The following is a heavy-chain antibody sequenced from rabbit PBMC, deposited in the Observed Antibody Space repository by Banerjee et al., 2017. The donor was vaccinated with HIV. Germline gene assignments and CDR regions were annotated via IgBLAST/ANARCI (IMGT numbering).Heavy chain of an antibody. CDR3: ARDLAGVTGWNFNL. CDR1: GFSFSSSYW. CDR2: IYTGSGSA. D-gene: IGHD4-1*01. V-gene: IGHV1S45*01. J-gene: IGHJ4*01. Sequence: QEQLEESGGDLVKPEGSLTLTCTASGFSFSSSYWICWVRQAPGKGLEWIACIYTGSGSADYASWVNGRFTISRSTSLNTVTLQMTSLTAADTATYFCARDLAGVTGWNFNLWGQGTLVTVS.